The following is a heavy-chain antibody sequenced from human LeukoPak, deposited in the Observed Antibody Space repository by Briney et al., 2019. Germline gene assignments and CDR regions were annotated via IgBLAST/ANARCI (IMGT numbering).Heavy chain of an antibody. J-gene: IGHJ4*02. CDR1: GFTFDDYA. Sequence: GGSLRLSCAASGFTFDDYAMHWVRQAPGKGLEWVSLISGNGGSTYYADSVKGRFTISRDNSKNSLYLQMNSLRTEDTAFYYCAKARRGSGWCGTDGYWGQGTLVTVSS. CDR3: AKARRGSGWCGTDGY. CDR2: ISGNGGST. V-gene: IGHV3-43*02. D-gene: IGHD6-19*01.